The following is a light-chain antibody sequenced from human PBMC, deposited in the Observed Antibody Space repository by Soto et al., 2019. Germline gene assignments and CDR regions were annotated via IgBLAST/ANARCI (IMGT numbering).Light chain of an antibody. Sequence: ETVMTQSPATLSVSPGEGITLSCRASQSVARNLAWYQQRPGQTPRLLFYGASTRATGVPARFSASGSGTDFTLTISSLQSEDFAVYCCQQYNNWPLTFGGGTKVAIE. CDR2: GAS. V-gene: IGKV3-15*01. CDR1: QSVARN. CDR3: QQYNNWPLT. J-gene: IGKJ4*01.